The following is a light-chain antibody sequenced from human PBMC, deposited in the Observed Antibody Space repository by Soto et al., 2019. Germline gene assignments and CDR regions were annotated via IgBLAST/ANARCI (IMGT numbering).Light chain of an antibody. V-gene: IGKV2-24*01. CDR3: MQCVHFPRT. CDR1: QSLVYSDGNTY. CDR2: QIS. J-gene: IGKJ1*01. Sequence: DVVLTQTPLSSPVTLGQPASMSCSSSQSLVYSDGNTYLSWLQQRPGQPPRLLIYQISNRFSGVPDRFSGGGAGTDFTLKISRVEAEDVGVYSCMQCVHFPRTFGQGTKVEIK.